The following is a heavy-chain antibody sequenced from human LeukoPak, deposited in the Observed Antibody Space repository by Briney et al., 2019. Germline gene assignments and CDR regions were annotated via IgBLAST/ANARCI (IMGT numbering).Heavy chain of an antibody. CDR2: ISAYNGNT. V-gene: IGHV1-18*01. D-gene: IGHD2-2*01. CDR3: ARDLSARPLGVVVPAAMDY. Sequence: ASVKVSCKASGYTFTSYVISWVRQAPGQGLEWMGWISAYNGNTNYAQKLQGRVTMTTDTSTSTAYMELRSLRSDDTAVYYCARDLSARPLGVVVPAAMDYWGQGTLVTVSS. CDR1: GYTFTSYV. J-gene: IGHJ4*02.